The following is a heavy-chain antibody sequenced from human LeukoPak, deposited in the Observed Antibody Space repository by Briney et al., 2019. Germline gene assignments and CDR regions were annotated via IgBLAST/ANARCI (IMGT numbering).Heavy chain of an antibody. CDR2: VYATGST. CDR1: GGSISSLY. D-gene: IGHD2-8*01. V-gene: IGHV4-4*07. CDR3: ARGPGTSSSYAFDI. J-gene: IGHJ3*02. Sequence: SETLSLTCTVSGGSISSLYWSWIRQLAGKGLEWIGRVYATGSTNYNPSLKSRVTMSVDTSKNQFSLKLSSVTAADTAVYYCARGPGTSSSYAFDIWGQGTMVTVSS.